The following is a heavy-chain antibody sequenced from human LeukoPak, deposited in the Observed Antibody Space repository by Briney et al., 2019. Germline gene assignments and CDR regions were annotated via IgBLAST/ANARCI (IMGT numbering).Heavy chain of an antibody. J-gene: IGHJ4*02. CDR1: GFTFTSVW. CDR2: ISTDGAIT. CDR3: ARDRTTVTLFDY. Sequence: GGSLRLSWAASGFTFTSVWMHWFRQAPGKGLVWVSRISTDGAITGYADSVKGRFTIPRDNAKNTLYLQMNSLRAEDTAAYYGARDRTTVTLFDYWGQGALVTVSS. D-gene: IGHD4-17*01. V-gene: IGHV3-74*01.